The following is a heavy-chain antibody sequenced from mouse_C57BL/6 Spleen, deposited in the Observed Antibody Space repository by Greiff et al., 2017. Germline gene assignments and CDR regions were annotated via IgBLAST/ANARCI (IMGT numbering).Heavy chain of an antibody. CDR2: IRNKANNHAT. J-gene: IGHJ4*01. CDR1: GFTFSDAW. V-gene: IGHV6-6*01. CDR3: TREGTPYAMDY. Sequence: EVKLVESGGGLVQPGGSMKLSCAASGFTFSDAWMDWVRQSPEKGLEWVAEIRNKANNHATYYAESVKGRFAISRDDSKSSVYLQMNSLRAEDTGIYYCTREGTPYAMDYWGQGTSVTVSS. D-gene: IGHD2-14*01.